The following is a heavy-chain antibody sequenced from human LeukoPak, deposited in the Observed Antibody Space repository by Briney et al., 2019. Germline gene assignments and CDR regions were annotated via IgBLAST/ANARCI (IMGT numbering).Heavy chain of an antibody. Sequence: KPGASVKVSCKASGYTFTSYDINWVRQATGQGLEWMGWMNPNSGNTGYAQKCQGRVTITRNTSISTAYMELSSLRSEDTAVYYCARTRYSGSYYPPYYFDYWGQGTLVTVSS. CDR2: MNPNSGNT. J-gene: IGHJ4*02. D-gene: IGHD1-26*01. CDR1: GYTFTSYD. V-gene: IGHV1-8*03. CDR3: ARTRYSGSYYPPYYFDY.